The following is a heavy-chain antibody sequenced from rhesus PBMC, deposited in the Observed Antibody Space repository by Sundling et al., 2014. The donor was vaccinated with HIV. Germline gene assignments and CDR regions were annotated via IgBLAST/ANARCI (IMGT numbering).Heavy chain of an antibody. CDR3: ARERGSRVDF. D-gene: IGHD5-42*01. J-gene: IGHJ4*01. Sequence: QVQLQESGPGLLKPSETLSLTCAVSGGSISGAYGWDWIRQPPGKGLEWIGRISGTVANTAYNPSLKRRVTISTDTSNNQFSLNLISVTAADTAVYYCARERGSRVDFWGQGVLVTVSS. V-gene: IGHV4-160*01. CDR2: ISGTVANT. CDR1: GGSISGAYG.